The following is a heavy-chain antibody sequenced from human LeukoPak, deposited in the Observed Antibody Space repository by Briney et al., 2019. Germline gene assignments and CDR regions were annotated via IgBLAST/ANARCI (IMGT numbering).Heavy chain of an antibody. V-gene: IGHV3-23*01. CDR1: GFTFSTYA. J-gene: IGHJ4*02. Sequence: GGSLRLSCAASGFTFSTYAMSWVRQAPGRGLEWVSSISGSGGSTYYADSVKGRFTISRDNSKNTLFLQMNSLRAEDTDVYYCAKAYSDSSGYYFGAYFAYWGQGTLVTVSS. CDR3: AKAYSDSSGYYFGAYFAY. CDR2: ISGSGGST. D-gene: IGHD3-22*01.